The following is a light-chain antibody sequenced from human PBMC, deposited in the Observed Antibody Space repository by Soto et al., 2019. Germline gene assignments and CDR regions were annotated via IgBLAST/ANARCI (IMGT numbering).Light chain of an antibody. V-gene: IGKV3-20*01. J-gene: IGKJ4*01. CDR2: GAS. CDR1: QSVSSSY. Sequence: EIVLTQCPGTLSLSPGERATLSCRASQSVSSSYLAWYQQKPGQAPRLLIYGASSRATGIPDRFSGSGSGTDFTLTISRLEPEDFAVYYCQQYGSSLLTFGGGT. CDR3: QQYGSSLLT.